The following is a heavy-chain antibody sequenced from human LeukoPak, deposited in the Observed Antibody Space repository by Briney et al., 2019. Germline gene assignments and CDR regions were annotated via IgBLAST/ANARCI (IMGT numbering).Heavy chain of an antibody. Sequence: SETLSLTCSVSGVSISSSYWSWIRQPPGKRLEWIGFIHQNGNTNYNPSLKSRVTMSVDTSKNQFSLQMRSVTAADTAVYYCARGYYDSSGYSNAFDIWGQGPV. CDR3: ARGYYDSSGYSNAFDI. V-gene: IGHV4-59*01. CDR2: IHQNGNT. J-gene: IGHJ3*02. D-gene: IGHD3-22*01. CDR1: GVSISSSY.